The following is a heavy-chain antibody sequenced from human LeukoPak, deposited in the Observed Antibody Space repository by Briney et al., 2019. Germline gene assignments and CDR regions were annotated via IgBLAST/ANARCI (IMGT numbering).Heavy chain of an antibody. D-gene: IGHD6-13*01. Sequence: ASVKVSCKASGGTFSSYAISWVRQAPGQGLEWMGGIIPIFGTANYAQKFQGRVTMTEDTSTDTAYMELSSLRSEDTAVYYCAHAMNSSSWYGELDYWGQGTLVTVSS. V-gene: IGHV1-69*06. CDR1: GGTFSSYA. CDR2: IIPIFGTA. J-gene: IGHJ4*02. CDR3: AHAMNSSSWYGELDY.